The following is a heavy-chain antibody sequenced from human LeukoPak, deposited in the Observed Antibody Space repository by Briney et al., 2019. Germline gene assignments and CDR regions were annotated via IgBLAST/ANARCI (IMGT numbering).Heavy chain of an antibody. CDR2: ISWNSGSI. CDR3: AKARGSAFDY. V-gene: IGHV3-9*01. Sequence: GGSLRLSCAASGFTFSSYWMSWVRQAPGKGLEWVSGISWNSGSIGYADSVKGRFTISRDNAKNSLYLQMNSLRAEDTALYYCAKARGSAFDYWGQGTLVTVSS. D-gene: IGHD3-16*01. J-gene: IGHJ4*02. CDR1: GFTFSSYW.